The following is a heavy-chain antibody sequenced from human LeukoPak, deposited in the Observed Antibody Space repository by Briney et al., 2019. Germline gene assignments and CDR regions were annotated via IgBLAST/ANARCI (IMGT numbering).Heavy chain of an antibody. V-gene: IGHV3-21*01. CDR2: ITSSGTYI. CDR3: ARDPYSGNYGNYYYYYMDV. D-gene: IGHD3-22*01. Sequence: PGGSLRLSCAASGFTFSSYEMNWVRQAPGKALEWVSSITSSGTYIFYADSVKGRFTISRDNAKNSLYLQINSLGPEDTAVYFCARDPYSGNYGNYYYYYMDVWGKGTTVTVSS. J-gene: IGHJ6*03. CDR1: GFTFSSYE.